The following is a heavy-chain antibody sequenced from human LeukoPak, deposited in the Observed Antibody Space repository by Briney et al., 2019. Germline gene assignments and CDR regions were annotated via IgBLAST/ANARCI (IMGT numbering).Heavy chain of an antibody. CDR1: GFTFSSYW. Sequence: GGSLRLSCAASGFTFSSYWMSWVRQAPGKGLEWVANIKEDGSRQYYVDSVKGRFTISRDNAKNSLYLQMNSLRVEDTAVYYCARDGGGYDSWGQGTLVTVSS. D-gene: IGHD5-24*01. CDR3: ARDGGGYDS. V-gene: IGHV3-7*01. J-gene: IGHJ5*01. CDR2: IKEDGSRQ.